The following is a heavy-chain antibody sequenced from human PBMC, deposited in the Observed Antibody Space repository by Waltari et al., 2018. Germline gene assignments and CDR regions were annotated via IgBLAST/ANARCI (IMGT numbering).Heavy chain of an antibody. V-gene: IGHV3-23*01. CDR3: TIMRLNLPRDIIDN. D-gene: IGHD1-20*01. Sequence: EVQLLEAGGGLVQRGGSLRLSCAVSGFIFSRFAMRWVRHPPGKGLEWVAVTSASSLRTYYAYSVQGLFTISSDHSKKRVFLPMISLRAGDTAPYYCTIMRLNLPRDIIDNWGQGTQVIIAS. CDR1: GFIFSRFA. CDR2: TSASSLRT. J-gene: IGHJ4*02.